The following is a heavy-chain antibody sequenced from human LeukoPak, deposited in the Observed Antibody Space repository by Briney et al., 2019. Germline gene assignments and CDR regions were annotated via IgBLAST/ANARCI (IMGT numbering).Heavy chain of an antibody. CDR3: AKLSSSWSFDY. V-gene: IGHV3-23*01. Sequence: GGSLRLSCAASGFTFGNYYMSWVRQAPGKGLEWVSAISGSGGSTYYADSVKGRFTISRDNSKNTLYLQMNSLRAEDTAVYYCAKLSSSWSFDYWGQGTLVTVSS. J-gene: IGHJ4*02. D-gene: IGHD6-13*01. CDR2: ISGSGGST. CDR1: GFTFGNYY.